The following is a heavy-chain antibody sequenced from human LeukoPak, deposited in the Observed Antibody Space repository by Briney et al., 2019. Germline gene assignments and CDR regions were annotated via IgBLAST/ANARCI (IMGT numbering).Heavy chain of an antibody. V-gene: IGHV3-21*01. CDR1: GFTFSSHG. D-gene: IGHD1-26*01. J-gene: IGHJ4*02. CDR3: ARSGSGSSWYYFDY. CDR2: ISPSSSYI. Sequence: GGSLRLSCAASGFTFSSHGMNWVRQAPGKGLEWVSSISPSSSYIYYADSVQGRFTISRDNAEKSLYLQMKSLRAEDTGVYYCARSGSGSSWYYFDYWGQGTLVTVSS.